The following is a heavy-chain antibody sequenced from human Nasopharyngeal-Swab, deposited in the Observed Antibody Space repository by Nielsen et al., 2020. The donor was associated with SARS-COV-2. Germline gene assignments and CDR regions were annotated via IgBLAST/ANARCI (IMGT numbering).Heavy chain of an antibody. D-gene: IGHD6-13*01. Sequence: PGKGLEWIGEINHSGSTNYNPSLKSRVTISVDTSKNQFSLKLNSVTAADTAVYYCARGQKGEQQLDPPLKTNNWFDPWGQGTLVTVSS. CDR3: ARGQKGEQQLDPPLKTNNWFDP. CDR2: INHSGST. V-gene: IGHV4-34*01. J-gene: IGHJ5*02.